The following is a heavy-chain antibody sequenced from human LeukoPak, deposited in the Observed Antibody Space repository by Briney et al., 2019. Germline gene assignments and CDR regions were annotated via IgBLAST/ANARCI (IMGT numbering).Heavy chain of an antibody. D-gene: IGHD3-10*01. Sequence: ASVKVSCKASGYTFTSYYMHWVRQAPGQGLEWMGIINPSGGSTSYAQKFQGRVTMTRDTSTSTVYMELSSLRSEDTAVYYCARDHMVRGVINYRFDYWGQGTLVTVSS. CDR2: INPSGGST. J-gene: IGHJ4*02. CDR1: GYTFTSYY. V-gene: IGHV1-46*01. CDR3: ARDHMVRGVINYRFDY.